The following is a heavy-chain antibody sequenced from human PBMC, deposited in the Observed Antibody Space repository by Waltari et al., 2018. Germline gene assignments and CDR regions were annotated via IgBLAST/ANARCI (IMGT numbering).Heavy chain of an antibody. Sequence: QVQLVESGGGVVQPGGSLRLSCAASGFTFSSYGMHWVRQAPGKGLEWVALIRYDGSNKYYADSVKGRFTIARDNSKNTLYLQMNSLRAEDTAVYYCAKDSYGDPFDYWGQGTLVTVSS. D-gene: IGHD4-17*01. CDR2: IRYDGSNK. J-gene: IGHJ4*02. CDR1: GFTFSSYG. V-gene: IGHV3-30*02. CDR3: AKDSYGDPFDY.